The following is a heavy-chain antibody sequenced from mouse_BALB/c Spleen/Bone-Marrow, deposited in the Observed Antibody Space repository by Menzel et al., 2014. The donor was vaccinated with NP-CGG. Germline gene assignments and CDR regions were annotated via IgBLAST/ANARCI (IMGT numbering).Heavy chain of an antibody. Sequence: QVQLQQSGAELARPGASVKLSCKASGYTFTSYWMQWVKQRPRQGLEWIGAIYPGDGDTGYTQKFKGKATLTADKSSSTAYMQLSSLASEDSAVYYCARGFPFDYWGQGTTLTVSS. CDR3: ARGFPFDY. CDR2: IYPGDGDT. CDR1: GYTFTSYW. J-gene: IGHJ2*01. V-gene: IGHV1-87*01.